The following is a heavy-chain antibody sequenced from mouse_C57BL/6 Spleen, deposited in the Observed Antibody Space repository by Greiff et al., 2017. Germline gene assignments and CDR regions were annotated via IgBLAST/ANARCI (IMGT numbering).Heavy chain of an antibody. CDR3: AVDSSGYPFAY. J-gene: IGHJ3*01. V-gene: IGHV1-69*01. Sequence: QVQLQQPGAELVLPGASVKLSCKASGYTFTSYWMHWVKQRPGQGLEWIGEIDPSDSYTNYNQKFKGKSTLTVDKSSSTAYMQLSSLTSEDSAVYYCAVDSSGYPFAYWGQGTLVPVSA. CDR1: GYTFTSYW. D-gene: IGHD3-2*02. CDR2: IDPSDSYT.